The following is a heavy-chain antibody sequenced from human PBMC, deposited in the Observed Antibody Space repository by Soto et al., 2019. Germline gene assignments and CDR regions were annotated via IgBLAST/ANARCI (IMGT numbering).Heavy chain of an antibody. V-gene: IGHV3-30-3*01. Sequence: ESGGGVVQPGRSLRLSCAASGFTFSSYAMHWVRQAPGKGLEWVAVISYDGSNKYYADSVKGRFTISRDNSKNTLYLQMNSLRAEDAAVYYCASGEMYSSSSSRFDYWGQGTLVTVSS. D-gene: IGHD6-6*01. CDR1: GFTFSSYA. CDR2: ISYDGSNK. J-gene: IGHJ4*02. CDR3: ASGEMYSSSSSRFDY.